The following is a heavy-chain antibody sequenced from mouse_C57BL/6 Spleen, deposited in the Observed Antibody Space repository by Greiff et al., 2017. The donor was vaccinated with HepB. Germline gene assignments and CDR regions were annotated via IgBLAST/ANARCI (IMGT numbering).Heavy chain of an antibody. CDR1: GYTFTSYW. Sequence: QVQLQQSGAELVKPGASVKLSCKASGYTFTSYWMHWVKQRPGQGLEWIGMIHPNSGSTNYNEKFKSKATLTVDKSSSTAYMQLSSLTSEDSAVYYCARETGLYYAMDYWGQGTSVTVSS. CDR2: IHPNSGST. V-gene: IGHV1-64*01. J-gene: IGHJ4*01. CDR3: ARETGLYYAMDY. D-gene: IGHD4-1*01.